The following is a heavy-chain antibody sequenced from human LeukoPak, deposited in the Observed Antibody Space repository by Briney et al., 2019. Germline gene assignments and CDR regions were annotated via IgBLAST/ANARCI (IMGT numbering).Heavy chain of an antibody. J-gene: IGHJ3*02. Sequence: PSQTLSLTCTVSGGSVSTASYYWGWIRQPAGKGLEWIGRIHTSGSTNYNPSLKSRVTISVDTSKNQFSLKLSSVTAADTAVYYCARGGGYDAFDIWGQGTMVTVSS. V-gene: IGHV4-61*02. CDR1: GGSVSTASYY. CDR3: ARGGGYDAFDI. CDR2: IHTSGST. D-gene: IGHD3-16*01.